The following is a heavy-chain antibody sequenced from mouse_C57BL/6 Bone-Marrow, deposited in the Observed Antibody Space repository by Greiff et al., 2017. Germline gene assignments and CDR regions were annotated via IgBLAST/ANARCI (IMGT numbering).Heavy chain of an antibody. J-gene: IGHJ4*01. V-gene: IGHV1-4*01. Sequence: QVQLQQSGAELARPGASVTMSCKASGYTFTSYTMHWVKQRPGQGLEWIGYINPSSGYTKYNQKFKDKATLTADKSSSTAYMQLSSLTSEDSAVYYCARAGFRAMDYWGQGTSVTVSS. CDR3: ARAGFRAMDY. CDR1: GYTFTSYT. CDR2: INPSSGYT.